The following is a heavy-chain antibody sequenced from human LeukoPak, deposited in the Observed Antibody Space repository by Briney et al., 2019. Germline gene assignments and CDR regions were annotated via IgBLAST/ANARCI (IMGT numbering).Heavy chain of an antibody. Sequence: GASVKVSCKASGYTFTSYGISWVRQAPGQGLEWMGWISAYNGNTNYAQKLQGRVTMTTDTSTSTAYMELRSLRSDDTAVYYCARGPNSGYGLHYYYMDVWGKGTTVTVSS. D-gene: IGHD5-12*01. V-gene: IGHV1-18*01. CDR3: ARGPNSGYGLHYYYMDV. CDR1: GYTFTSYG. CDR2: ISAYNGNT. J-gene: IGHJ6*03.